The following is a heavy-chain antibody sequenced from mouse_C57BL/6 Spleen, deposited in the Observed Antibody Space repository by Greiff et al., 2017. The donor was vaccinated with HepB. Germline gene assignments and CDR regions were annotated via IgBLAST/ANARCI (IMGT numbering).Heavy chain of an antibody. CDR1: GFTFSSYT. V-gene: IGHV5-9*01. Sequence: EVMLVESGGGLVKPGGSLKLSCAASGFTFSSYTMSWVRQTPEKRLEWVATISGGGGNTYYPDSVKGRFTISRDNAKNTLYLQMSSLRSEDTALYYCARHLRGAMDYWGQGTSVTVSS. CDR2: ISGGGGNT. CDR3: ARHLRGAMDY. J-gene: IGHJ4*01. D-gene: IGHD2-12*01.